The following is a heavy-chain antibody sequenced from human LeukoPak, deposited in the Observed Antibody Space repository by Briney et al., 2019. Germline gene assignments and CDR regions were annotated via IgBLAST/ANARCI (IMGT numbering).Heavy chain of an antibody. D-gene: IGHD3-22*01. Sequence: ASVKVSCKATGYTFTAYYMQWVRQAPGQGLEWMGWINTNTGNPTYAQGFTGRFVFSLDTSVSTAYLQISSLKAEDTAVYYCARERYYYDSSGYPHGAFDIWGQGTMVTVSS. CDR1: GYTFTAYY. V-gene: IGHV7-4-1*02. CDR3: ARERYYYDSSGYPHGAFDI. CDR2: INTNTGNP. J-gene: IGHJ3*02.